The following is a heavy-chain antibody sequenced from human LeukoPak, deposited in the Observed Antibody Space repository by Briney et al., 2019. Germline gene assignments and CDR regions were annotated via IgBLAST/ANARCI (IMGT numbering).Heavy chain of an antibody. CDR3: AKDSMITFGGIDY. Sequence: PGGSLRLSCAASGFTFDDYAMHWVRQAPGKGLEWVSGISWNSGSIGYADSVKGRFTISRDNAKNSLYLQMNSLRAEDTALYYCAKDSMITFGGIDYWGQGTLVTVSS. CDR2: ISWNSGSI. D-gene: IGHD3-16*01. V-gene: IGHV3-9*01. CDR1: GFTFDDYA. J-gene: IGHJ4*02.